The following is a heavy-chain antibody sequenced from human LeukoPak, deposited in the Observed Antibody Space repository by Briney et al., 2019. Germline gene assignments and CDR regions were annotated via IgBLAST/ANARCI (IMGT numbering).Heavy chain of an antibody. D-gene: IGHD3-22*01. Sequence: PGGSLRLSCAASGFTFSTYSMNWVRQAPGKGLEWVASISTISAYIYYSDSIKGRFTISRDNAKNSLYLQMNSLRAEDTALYYCAKSYDSSGYYRSGAFDIWGQGTMVTVSS. J-gene: IGHJ3*02. V-gene: IGHV3-21*04. CDR2: ISTISAYI. CDR3: AKSYDSSGYYRSGAFDI. CDR1: GFTFSTYS.